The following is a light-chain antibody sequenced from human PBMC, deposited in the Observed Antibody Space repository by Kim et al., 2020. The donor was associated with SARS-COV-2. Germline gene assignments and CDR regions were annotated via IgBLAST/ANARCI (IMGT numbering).Light chain of an antibody. CDR1: SSNIGSNY. Sequence: ELTQPPSASGTPGQRVTISCSGSSSNIGSNYVYWYQQLPGTAPKLLIYRNNQRPSGVPDRFSGSKSGTSASLAISGLRSEDEADYYCAAWDDSRYVFGTGTKVTVL. CDR2: RNN. J-gene: IGLJ1*01. V-gene: IGLV1-47*01. CDR3: AAWDDSRYV.